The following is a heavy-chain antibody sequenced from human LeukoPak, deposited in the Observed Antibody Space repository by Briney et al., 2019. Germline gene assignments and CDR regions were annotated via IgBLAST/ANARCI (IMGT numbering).Heavy chain of an antibody. CDR2: ISWNSGSI. CDR3: AKGGSSGYYPSSYYYHGMDV. CDR1: GFTLDDYA. Sequence: GRSLRLSCAPSGFTLDDYAMHWVRQAPGKGLEWVSGISWNSGSIGYADSVKGRFTISRDNAKNSLYLQMNSLRAEDTALYYCAKGGSSGYYPSSYYYHGMDVWGQGTTVTVSS. V-gene: IGHV3-9*01. J-gene: IGHJ6*02. D-gene: IGHD3-22*01.